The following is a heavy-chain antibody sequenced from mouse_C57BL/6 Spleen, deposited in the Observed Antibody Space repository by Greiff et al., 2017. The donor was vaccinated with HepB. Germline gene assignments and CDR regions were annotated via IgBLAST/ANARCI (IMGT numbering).Heavy chain of an antibody. CDR3: ARGYGSSYWYFDV. J-gene: IGHJ1*03. D-gene: IGHD1-1*01. CDR1: GYSFTSYY. CDR2: IYPGSGNT. V-gene: IGHV1-66*01. Sequence: VQRVESGPELVKPGASVKISCKASGYSFTSYYIHWVKQRPGQGLEWIGWIYPGSGNTKYNEKFKGKATLTADTSSSTAYMQLSSLTSEDSAVYYCARGYGSSYWYFDVWGTGTTVTVSS.